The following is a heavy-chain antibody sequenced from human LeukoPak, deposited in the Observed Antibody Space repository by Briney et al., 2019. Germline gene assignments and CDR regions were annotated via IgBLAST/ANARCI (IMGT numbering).Heavy chain of an antibody. CDR1: GFTFSDYA. Sequence: GGSLRLSCTAAGFTFSDYAVTWVRQAPGKGLEWVGFIRNQANGGTADYAASVKGRFTISRDDYKTIAYLQMNSLKTEDTAVYFCSRAYSTGWLGINDYWGQGALVTVSS. J-gene: IGHJ4*02. CDR3: SRAYSTGWLGINDY. D-gene: IGHD6-19*01. CDR2: IRNQANGGTA. V-gene: IGHV3-49*04.